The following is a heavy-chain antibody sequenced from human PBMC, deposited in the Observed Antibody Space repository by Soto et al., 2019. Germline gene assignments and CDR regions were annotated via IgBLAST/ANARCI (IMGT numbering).Heavy chain of an antibody. Sequence: SETLSLTCTVSGGSTSSDNYWSWIRQPPGKGLEWIGHIYYSGNTDYNPSLKSRLAISIDTFKNQFSLKLSSVTAAGTAVYFCAREGGESSDGLYYFDSWGQGSLVTVSS. V-gene: IGHV4-30-4*01. CDR2: IYYSGNT. CDR1: GGSTSSDNY. J-gene: IGHJ4*02. CDR3: AREGGESSDGLYYFDS. D-gene: IGHD3-16*01.